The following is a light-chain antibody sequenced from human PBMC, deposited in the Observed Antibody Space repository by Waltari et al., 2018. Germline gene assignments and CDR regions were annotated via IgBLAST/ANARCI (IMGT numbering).Light chain of an antibody. J-gene: IGKJ4*01. CDR1: QSVSSSY. CDR3: QQYGSSPPGA. Sequence: EIVLTQSPGTLSLSPVERATLSCRASQSVSSSYLAWYQQKPGQAPRLLIYGASSRATGIPDRFSGSGSGTDFTLTISRLEPEDFAEYYCQQYGSSPPGAFGGGTKVEIK. CDR2: GAS. V-gene: IGKV3-20*01.